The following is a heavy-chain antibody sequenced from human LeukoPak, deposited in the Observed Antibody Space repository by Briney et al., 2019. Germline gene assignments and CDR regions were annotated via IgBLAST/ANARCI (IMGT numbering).Heavy chain of an antibody. V-gene: IGHV3-30*01. CDR3: ARTKYGSSFWFDP. J-gene: IGHJ5*02. CDR2: ISYDGSNK. CDR1: GFTFSSYA. Sequence: GGSLRLSCAASGFTFSSYAMHWVRQAPGKGLEWVAVISYDGSNKYYADSVKGRFTISRDNSKNTLYLQMNSLRAEDTAVYYCARTKYGSSFWFDPWGQGTLVTVSS. D-gene: IGHD6-6*01.